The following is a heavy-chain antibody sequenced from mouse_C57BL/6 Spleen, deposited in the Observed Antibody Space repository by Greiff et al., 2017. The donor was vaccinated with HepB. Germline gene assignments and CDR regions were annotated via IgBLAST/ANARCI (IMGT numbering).Heavy chain of an antibody. Sequence: EVKLVESGGGLVKPGGSLKLSCAASGFTFSDYGMHWVRQAPEKGLEWVAYISSGSSTIYYADTVKGRFTISRDNAKNTLFLQMTSLRSEDTAMYYCAGSPITTVPYWYFDVWGTGTTVTVSS. CDR3: AGSPITTVPYWYFDV. J-gene: IGHJ1*03. CDR2: ISSGSSTI. CDR1: GFTFSDYG. V-gene: IGHV5-17*01. D-gene: IGHD1-1*01.